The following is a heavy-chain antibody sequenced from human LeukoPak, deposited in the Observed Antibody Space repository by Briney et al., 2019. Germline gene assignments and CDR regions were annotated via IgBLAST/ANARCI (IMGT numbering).Heavy chain of an antibody. Sequence: PGWSLRLSCAAAEFTFNSYWMHWVRQDPGKGLVWVSRINSDGTTTTYADSVKGRFTISRDNAKNTLYLQMNSLRAEDTAVYYCARAGQGFDSWGQGTLVTVSS. J-gene: IGHJ5*01. CDR2: INSDGTTT. CDR3: ARAGQGFDS. V-gene: IGHV3-74*01. CDR1: EFTFNSYW.